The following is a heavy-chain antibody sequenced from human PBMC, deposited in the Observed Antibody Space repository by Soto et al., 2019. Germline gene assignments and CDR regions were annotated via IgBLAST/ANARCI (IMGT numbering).Heavy chain of an antibody. D-gene: IGHD5-12*01. J-gene: IGHJ4*02. V-gene: IGHV3-30-3*01. Sequence: GGSLRLSCAASGFTFNNYAMHWVRQAPGKGLEWLTVMSYDGSHKYYTDSVKGRFTVSRDSSKNTLSLQMNSLRAEDTAVYYCARVEMATQNYDYWGQGTLVTVSS. CDR1: GFTFNNYA. CDR3: ARVEMATQNYDY. CDR2: MSYDGSHK.